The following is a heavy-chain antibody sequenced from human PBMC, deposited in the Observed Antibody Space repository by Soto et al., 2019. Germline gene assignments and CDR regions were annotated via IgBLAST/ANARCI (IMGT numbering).Heavy chain of an antibody. CDR3: ARVGNYYYGMDV. Sequence: ASVKVSFKASGYTFTGYYMHWVRQAPGQGLEWMGWINPNSGGTNYAQKFQGRVTMTRDTSISTAYMELSRLRSDDTAVYYCARVGNYYYGMDVWGQGTTVTVSS. CDR2: INPNSGGT. J-gene: IGHJ6*02. CDR1: GYTFTGYY. V-gene: IGHV1-2*02. D-gene: IGHD7-27*01.